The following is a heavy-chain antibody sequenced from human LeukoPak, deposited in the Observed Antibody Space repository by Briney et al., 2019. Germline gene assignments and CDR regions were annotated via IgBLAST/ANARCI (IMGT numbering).Heavy chain of an antibody. D-gene: IGHD5-12*01. V-gene: IGHV3-30*04. CDR2: ISYDGSNK. CDR1: GFTFSNYA. CDR3: ARSLATSYYYRDV. Sequence: GGSLRLSCAASGFTFSNYAMHWVRQAPGKGLEWVAVISYDGSNKFYADSVKGRFTISRDNSKNTLHLQMNSLRAEDTAVYYCARSLATSYYYRDVWGKGTTVTVSS. J-gene: IGHJ6*03.